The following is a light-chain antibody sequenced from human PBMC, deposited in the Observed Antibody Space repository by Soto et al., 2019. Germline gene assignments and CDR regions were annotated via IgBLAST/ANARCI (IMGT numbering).Light chain of an antibody. CDR3: SSYTSSRAYV. J-gene: IGLJ1*01. V-gene: IGLV2-14*01. CDR1: SSDVGGYNY. Sequence: QSVLTQPACVSGSPGQSITISCTGTSSDVGGYNYVSWYQQQSGKAPKLMIHEVSNRPSGVSNRFSGSKSGNTASLTISGLQAEDEADYYCSSYTSSRAYVFGIGTKVTVL. CDR2: EVS.